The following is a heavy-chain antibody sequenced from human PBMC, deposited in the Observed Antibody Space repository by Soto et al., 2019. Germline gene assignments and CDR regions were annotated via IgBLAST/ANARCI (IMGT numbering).Heavy chain of an antibody. CDR1: GGTFSSYA. V-gene: IGHV1-69*13. J-gene: IGHJ6*02. D-gene: IGHD3-10*01. CDR3: ASGITMVRGATGAYYYYGMDV. CDR2: IIPIFGTA. Sequence: GASVKVSCKASGGTFSSYAISWVRQAPGQGLEWMGGIIPIFGTANYAQKFQGRVTLTADESTSTAYMELSSLRSEDTAVYYCASGITMVRGATGAYYYYGMDVWGQGTTVTVSS.